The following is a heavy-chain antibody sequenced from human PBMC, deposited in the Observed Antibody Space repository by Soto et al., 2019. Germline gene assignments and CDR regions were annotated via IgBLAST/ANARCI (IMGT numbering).Heavy chain of an antibody. CDR3: ASGEHYYASSGLAEAFDY. D-gene: IGHD3-22*01. CDR1: GFTFSSYG. CDR2: IWYDGSNK. J-gene: IGHJ4*02. Sequence: RRLSCAASGFTFSSYGMHWVRQAPGKGLEWVAVIWYDGSNKYYADSVKGRFTISRDNSKNTLYLQMNSLRAEDTAVYYCASGEHYYASSGLAEAFDYWGQGNLVTVSS. V-gene: IGHV3-33*01.